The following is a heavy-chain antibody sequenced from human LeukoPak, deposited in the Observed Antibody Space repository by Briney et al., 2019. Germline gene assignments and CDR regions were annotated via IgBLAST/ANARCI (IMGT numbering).Heavy chain of an antibody. CDR2: ISGIGGST. Sequence: GRCLSLSCAASGFTFSSYGMRWVSHPPTKGLEWVSAISGIGGSTNHADSVKDRFTISRDNGKNSLYRQMNSQIAEDTALYYCVTDQNFDYGGQGDLATVS. V-gene: IGHV3-23*01. J-gene: IGHJ4*02. CDR1: GFTFSSYG. CDR3: VTDQNFDY.